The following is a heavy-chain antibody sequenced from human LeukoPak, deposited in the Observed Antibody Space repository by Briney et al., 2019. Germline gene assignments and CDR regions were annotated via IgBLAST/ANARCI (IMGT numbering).Heavy chain of an antibody. Sequence: GASVKVSCKASGYTFTGYYMHWVRQAPGQGLEWMGWINPNSGGTNYAQKFQGRVTMTRDTSISTAYMELSRLKSDDTAVYYCARGRQIFGVVNNWFDPWGQGTLVTVSS. CDR1: GYTFTGYY. CDR2: INPNSGGT. D-gene: IGHD3-3*01. J-gene: IGHJ5*02. V-gene: IGHV1-2*02. CDR3: ARGRQIFGVVNNWFDP.